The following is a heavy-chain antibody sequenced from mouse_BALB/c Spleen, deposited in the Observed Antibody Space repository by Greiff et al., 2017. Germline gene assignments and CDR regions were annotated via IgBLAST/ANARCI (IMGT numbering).Heavy chain of an antibody. V-gene: IGHV1-4*01. CDR3: ARLEDYDYDGYAMDY. CDR1: GYTFTSYT. CDR2: INPSSGYT. J-gene: IGHJ4*01. D-gene: IGHD2-4*01. Sequence: QVQLKQSGAELARPGASVKMSCKASGYTFTSYTMHWVKQRPGQGLEWIGYINPSSGYTNYNQKFKDKATLTADKSSSTAYMQLSSLTSEDSAVYYCARLEDYDYDGYAMDYWGQGTSVTVSS.